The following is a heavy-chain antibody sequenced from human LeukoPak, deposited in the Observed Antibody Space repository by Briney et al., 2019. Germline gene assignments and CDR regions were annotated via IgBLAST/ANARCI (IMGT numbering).Heavy chain of an antibody. CDR1: GGTFSSYA. CDR2: IIPIFGTA. D-gene: IGHD3-9*01. Sequence: ASVKVSCKASGGTFSSYAISWVRQAPGQGLEWMGWIIPIFGTANYAQKFQGRVTITADESTSTAYMELSSLRSEDTAVYYCARAGVNYDILTGPSYDYWGQGTLVTVSS. J-gene: IGHJ4*02. CDR3: ARAGVNYDILTGPSYDY. V-gene: IGHV1-69*13.